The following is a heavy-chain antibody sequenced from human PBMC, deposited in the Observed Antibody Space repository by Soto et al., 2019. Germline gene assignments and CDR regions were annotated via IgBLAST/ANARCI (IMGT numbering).Heavy chain of an antibody. Sequence: VASVKVSCKASGGTFSSYAISWVRQAPGQGLEWMGGIIPIFGTANYAQKFQGRVTITADESTSTAYMELSSLRSEDTAVYYCARDLYYYDSSGYVRIAFDIWGQGTMVT. V-gene: IGHV1-69*13. CDR3: ARDLYYYDSSGYVRIAFDI. CDR1: GGTFSSYA. J-gene: IGHJ3*02. D-gene: IGHD3-22*01. CDR2: IIPIFGTA.